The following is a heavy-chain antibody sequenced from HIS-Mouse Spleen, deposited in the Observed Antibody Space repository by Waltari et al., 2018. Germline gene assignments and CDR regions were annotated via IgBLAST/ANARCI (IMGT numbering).Heavy chain of an antibody. V-gene: IGHV3-66*01. Sequence: EVQLVESGGGLVQPGGSLRLSCAASGFTVRSNEMSWGRQGPGKGLGWVSVIYSGGSTYYADSVKGRFTISRDNSKNTLYLQMNSLRAEDTAVYYCARGQTSIAARGGFDYWGQGTLVTVSS. CDR3: ARGQTSIAARGGFDY. CDR1: GFTVRSNE. D-gene: IGHD6-6*01. J-gene: IGHJ4*02. CDR2: IYSGGST.